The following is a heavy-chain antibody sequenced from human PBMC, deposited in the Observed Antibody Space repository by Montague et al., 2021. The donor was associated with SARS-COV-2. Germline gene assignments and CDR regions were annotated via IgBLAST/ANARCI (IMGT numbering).Heavy chain of an antibody. D-gene: IGHD2-2*01. V-gene: IGHV4-59*01. Sequence: SETLSLTCTVSGDSMTYFYWSWIRQTPEKGLEWIGYIFYRGTTKXNPSLKSRVTISVDTSKNQFSLNLTSVTAADTAVYYCVRGATRTFDYWGQGTLVTVSS. CDR1: GDSMTYFY. CDR2: IFYRGTT. CDR3: VRGATRTFDY. J-gene: IGHJ4*02.